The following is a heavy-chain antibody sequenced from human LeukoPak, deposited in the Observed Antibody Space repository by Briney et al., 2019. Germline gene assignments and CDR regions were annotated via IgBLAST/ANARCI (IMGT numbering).Heavy chain of an antibody. J-gene: IGHJ5*02. CDR3: ARHKFLGWFDP. CDR2: LNPNSGNA. D-gene: IGHD7-27*01. V-gene: IGHV1-8*03. CDR1: GYIFTTYD. Sequence: GASVKVSCKASGYIFTTYDIGWVRQATGQGLEWMGWLNPNSGNAGYAQKFQGRVTISRNTSISTAYMELSSLRSDDTAIYYCARHKFLGWFDPWGQGTLVTVSS.